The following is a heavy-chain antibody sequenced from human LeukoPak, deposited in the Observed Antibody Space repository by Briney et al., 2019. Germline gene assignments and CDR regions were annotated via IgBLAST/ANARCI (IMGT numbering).Heavy chain of an antibody. CDR2: ISGSGGST. V-gene: IGHV3-23*01. D-gene: IGHD3-22*01. CDR1: GFTFSSHA. CDR3: AKDPRNYYDSSGHFDY. Sequence: GGSLRLSCAASGFTFSSHAMSWVRQAPGKGLEWVSAISGSGGSTYYADSVKGRFTISRDNSKNTLHLQMNSLRAEDTAVYYCAKDPRNYYDSSGHFDYWGQGTLVTVSS. J-gene: IGHJ4*02.